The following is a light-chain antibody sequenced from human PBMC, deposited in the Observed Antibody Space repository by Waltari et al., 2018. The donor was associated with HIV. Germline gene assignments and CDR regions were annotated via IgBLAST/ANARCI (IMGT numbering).Light chain of an antibody. CDR3: QQYDSGPRGIT. CDR2: EAA. CDR1: QSISAK. Sequence: ELVMTQSPPTLSVSPGQRVTLSWRASQSISAKVAWHQQRPGQAPRLLIYEAATRPTGIPARFSGSGSGTEFTLTISSLQSEDFATYFCQQYDSGPRGITFGQGTMLEIK. J-gene: IGKJ2*01. V-gene: IGKV3-15*01.